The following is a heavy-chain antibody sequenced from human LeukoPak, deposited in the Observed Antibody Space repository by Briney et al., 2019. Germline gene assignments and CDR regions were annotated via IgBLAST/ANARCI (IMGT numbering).Heavy chain of an antibody. J-gene: IGHJ6*03. V-gene: IGHV3-21*04. CDR3: AREPHGGWNDFGYYYYYYMDV. CDR1: GFTFSNYN. D-gene: IGHD1-1*01. CDR2: ITSSGTYT. Sequence: GGSLRLSCADSGFTFSNYNMNWVRQAPGKAMEWVSSITSSGTYTFYADSVKGRFTISRDNAKNSLYLQMNSLRAEDTALYYCAREPHGGWNDFGYYYYYYMDVWGKGTTVTVSS.